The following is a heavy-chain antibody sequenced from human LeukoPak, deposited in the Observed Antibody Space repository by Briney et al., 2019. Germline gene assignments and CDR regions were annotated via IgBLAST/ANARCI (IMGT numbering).Heavy chain of an antibody. V-gene: IGHV5-51*01. CDR2: IYPSDSDT. CDR1: GYSFTNYW. D-gene: IGHD3-3*01. J-gene: IGHJ3*02. Sequence: KAGESLKISCKGSGYSFTNYWIGWVRQMPGKGLEWMGTIYPSDSDTKYSPSFQGQVTLSADKSTSTAYLHWSSLKASDTAIYYCARQSNYDLLSGYFYYDAFDMWGQGTVVTVSS. CDR3: ARQSNYDLLSGYFYYDAFDM.